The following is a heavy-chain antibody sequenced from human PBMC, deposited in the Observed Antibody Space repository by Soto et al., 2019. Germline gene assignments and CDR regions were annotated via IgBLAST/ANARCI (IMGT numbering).Heavy chain of an antibody. J-gene: IGHJ5*02. CDR2: MNPIFATT. CDR3: AREAREQWLAYGWFDP. CDR1: GGTFSSYA. V-gene: IGHV1-69*01. D-gene: IGHD6-19*01. Sequence: QVQLVQSGAEVKKPGASVKVSCKASGGTFSSYAVTWVRQAPGQGLEWMGEMNPIFATTNYEQKFQGRVTITADESTSTVYMELSRLTSGDTAVYYCAREAREQWLAYGWFDPLGQGSLVTVSS.